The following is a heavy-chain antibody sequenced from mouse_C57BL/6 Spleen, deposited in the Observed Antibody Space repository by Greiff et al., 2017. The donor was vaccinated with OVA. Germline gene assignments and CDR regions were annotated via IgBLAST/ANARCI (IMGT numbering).Heavy chain of an antibody. Sequence: VQRVESGPELVKPGASVKISCKASGYAFSSSWMNWVKQRPGTGLEWIGRIYPGDGDTNYNGKFKGKATLTADKSSSTAYMQLSSLTSEDSAVYFCARDGTDYFDYWGQGTTLTVSS. CDR1: GYAFSSSW. J-gene: IGHJ2*01. CDR2: IYPGDGDT. V-gene: IGHV1-82*01. D-gene: IGHD4-1*01. CDR3: ARDGTDYFDY.